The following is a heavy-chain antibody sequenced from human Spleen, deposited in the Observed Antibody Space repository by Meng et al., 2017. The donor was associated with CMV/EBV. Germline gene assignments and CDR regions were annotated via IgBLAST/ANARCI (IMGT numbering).Heavy chain of an antibody. CDR1: GFTFTDYY. CDR3: AKEDSGLDY. J-gene: IGHJ4*02. CDR2: ITGSGSTS. D-gene: IGHD3-10*01. V-gene: IGHV3-11*01. Sequence: GESLKISCTASGFTFTDYYMSWIRQAPGKGLESVSSITGSGSTSFYADAVKGRFTVSRDNSKNTLHLEMRNLTPDDTAVYYCAKEDSGLDYWGQGTLVTVSS.